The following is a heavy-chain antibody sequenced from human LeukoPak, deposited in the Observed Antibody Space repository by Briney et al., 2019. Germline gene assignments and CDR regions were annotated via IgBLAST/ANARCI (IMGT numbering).Heavy chain of an antibody. D-gene: IGHD3-22*01. CDR2: IYYSGST. J-gene: IGHJ3*02. V-gene: IGHV4-39*01. CDR1: GGSISSSSYY. Sequence: SETLSLTCTVSGGSISSSSYYWGWIRQPPGKGLEWIGTIYYSGSTTYNPSLKSRVTISVDTSKNQFSLKLNSVTAADTAIYYCARHLDSSGYDAFDIWGQGTMVTVSS. CDR3: ARHLDSSGYDAFDI.